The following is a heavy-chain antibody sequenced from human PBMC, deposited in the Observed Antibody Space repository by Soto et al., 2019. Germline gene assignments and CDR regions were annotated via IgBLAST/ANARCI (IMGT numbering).Heavy chain of an antibody. D-gene: IGHD2-2*01. J-gene: IGHJ5*02. CDR3: AKDFTPRIVVVPAGMFDP. Sequence: GGSLRLSCAASGFTFDDYAMHWVRQAPGKGLEWVSGISWNSGSIGYADSVKGRFTISRDNAKNSLYLQMNSLRAEDTALYYCAKDFTPRIVVVPAGMFDPWGQGTLVTVSS. CDR1: GFTFDDYA. V-gene: IGHV3-9*01. CDR2: ISWNSGSI.